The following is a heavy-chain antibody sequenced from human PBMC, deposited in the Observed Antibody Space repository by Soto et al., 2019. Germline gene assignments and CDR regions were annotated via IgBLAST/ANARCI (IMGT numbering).Heavy chain of an antibody. J-gene: IGHJ4*02. V-gene: IGHV4-39*01. CDR3: ARQLYDSSGYYYIGY. CDR2: IYYSGST. D-gene: IGHD3-22*01. Sequence: PSETLSLTCTVSGVSISSSSYYWGWIRQPPGKGLEWIGSIYYSGSTYYNPSLKSRVTISVDTSKNQFSLKLSSVTAADTAVYYCARQLYDSSGYYYIGYWGQGTLVTVS. CDR1: GVSISSSSYY.